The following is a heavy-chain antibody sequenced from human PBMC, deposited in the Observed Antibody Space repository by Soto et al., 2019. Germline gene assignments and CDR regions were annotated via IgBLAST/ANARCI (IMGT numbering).Heavy chain of an antibody. CDR1: GGSISSGGYY. Sequence: QVQLQESGPGLVKPSQTLSLTCTVSGGSISSGGYYWSWIRQHPGKGLEWIGYIYYSGSTYYNTSLKSRVTISVDTSKNQFSLKLSSVTAADTAVYYCARDSPNFWSGYSPRNYYYGMDVWGQGTTVTVSS. D-gene: IGHD3-3*01. J-gene: IGHJ6*02. V-gene: IGHV4-31*03. CDR2: IYYSGST. CDR3: ARDSPNFWSGYSPRNYYYGMDV.